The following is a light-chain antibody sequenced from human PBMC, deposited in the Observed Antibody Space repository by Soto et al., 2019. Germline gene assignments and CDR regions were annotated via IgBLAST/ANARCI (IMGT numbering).Light chain of an antibody. Sequence: EIVLTHSPATLSSFPCYRVTLSFRASQYINTRLAWYQHRPGQAPRLLSYQTPIRAAGIPDRFSGSGSGTDFTLTISRLEPEDFAVYYCQKYGSSPRTFGQGTKVDIK. CDR2: QTP. CDR1: QYINTR. V-gene: IGKV3-20*01. J-gene: IGKJ1*01. CDR3: QKYGSSPRT.